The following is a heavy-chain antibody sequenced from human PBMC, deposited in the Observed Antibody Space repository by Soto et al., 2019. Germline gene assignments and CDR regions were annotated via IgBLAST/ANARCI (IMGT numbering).Heavy chain of an antibody. D-gene: IGHD3-10*01. CDR2: IKQDGSEK. Sequence: GGSLRLSYAASGFNFSNYAMSWVRQAPGKGLEWVANIKQDGSEKYYVDSVKGRFTISRDNAKNSLYLQMNSLRAEDTAVYYCARDNYYGSRLTYGMDVWGQGTTVTVSS. J-gene: IGHJ6*02. V-gene: IGHV3-7*01. CDR1: GFNFSNYA. CDR3: ARDNYYGSRLTYGMDV.